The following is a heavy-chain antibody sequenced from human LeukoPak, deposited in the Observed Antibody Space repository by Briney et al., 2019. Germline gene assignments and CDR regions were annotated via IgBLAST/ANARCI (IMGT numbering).Heavy chain of an antibody. CDR2: ISSNGGST. Sequence: QPGGSLRLSCAASGFTFSSYAMHWVRQAPGKGLEYVSAISSNGGSTYYANSVKGRFTISRDNSKNTLYLQMGRLRAEDMAVYYCARFDWLLKILDYWGQGTLVTVSS. D-gene: IGHD3-9*01. V-gene: IGHV3-64*01. J-gene: IGHJ4*02. CDR1: GFTFSSYA. CDR3: ARFDWLLKILDY.